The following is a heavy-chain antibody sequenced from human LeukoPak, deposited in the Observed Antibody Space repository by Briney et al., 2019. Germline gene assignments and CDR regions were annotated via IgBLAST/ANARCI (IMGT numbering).Heavy chain of an antibody. V-gene: IGHV3-23*01. CDR3: AKGALGYCSSTSCPPGY. Sequence: GGSLRLSCAASGFTFSSYAVSWVRQAPGKGLEWVSAISGSGGSTYYADSVKGRFTISGDNSKNTLYLQMNSLRAEDTAVYYCAKGALGYCSSTSCPPGYWGQGTLVTVSS. J-gene: IGHJ4*02. D-gene: IGHD2-2*01. CDR1: GFTFSSYA. CDR2: ISGSGGST.